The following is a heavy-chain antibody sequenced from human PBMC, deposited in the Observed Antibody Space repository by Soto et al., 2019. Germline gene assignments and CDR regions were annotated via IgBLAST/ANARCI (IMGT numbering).Heavy chain of an antibody. D-gene: IGHD6-19*01. Sequence: EVQLVESGGGLVRPGGSLRLSCAASGFTFSSYWMSWVRQAPGKGLEWVANIKQDGSEKYYVDSVKGRFTISRDNAKNSLYLQMNSLRAEDTAVYYCASQAVAGTSFFDYWGQGTLVTVSS. CDR2: IKQDGSEK. CDR3: ASQAVAGTSFFDY. V-gene: IGHV3-7*01. J-gene: IGHJ4*02. CDR1: GFTFSSYW.